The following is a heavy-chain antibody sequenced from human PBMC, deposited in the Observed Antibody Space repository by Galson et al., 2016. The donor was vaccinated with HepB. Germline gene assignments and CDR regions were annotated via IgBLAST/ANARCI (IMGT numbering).Heavy chain of an antibody. CDR2: IDWDNNE. J-gene: IGHJ3*02. CDR3: ARTPRYCRGDGCDGFDI. D-gene: IGHD2-15*01. V-gene: IGHV2-70*11. CDR1: GFSLRTNGMC. Sequence: PALVKPTQTLTLTCTFSGFSLRTNGMCVSRIRQPPGKALEWLARIDWDNNEYRSPSLRTRLTISKDTSTNQVVLTMTNLDPEDTATYYCARTPRYCRGDGCDGFDIWGQGTMVTVSS.